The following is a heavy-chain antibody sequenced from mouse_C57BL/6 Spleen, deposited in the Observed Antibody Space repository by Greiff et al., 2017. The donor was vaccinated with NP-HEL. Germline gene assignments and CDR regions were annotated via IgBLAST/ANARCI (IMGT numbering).Heavy chain of an antibody. Sequence: QVQLQQPGTELVKPGASVKLSCKASGYTFTSYWMHWVKQRPGQGLEWIGEIDPSDSYTNYNQKFKGKSTLTVDKSSSTAYMQLSSLTSEDSAVYYCARFGSRTFDYWGQGTTLTVSS. V-gene: IGHV1-69*01. CDR1: GYTFTSYW. D-gene: IGHD1-1*01. CDR3: ARFGSRTFDY. J-gene: IGHJ2*01. CDR2: IDPSDSYT.